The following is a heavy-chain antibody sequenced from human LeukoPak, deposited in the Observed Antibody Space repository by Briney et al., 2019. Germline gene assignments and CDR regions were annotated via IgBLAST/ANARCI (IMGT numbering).Heavy chain of an antibody. CDR3: ARTAETTVLRPYYYYMDV. V-gene: IGHV1-69*13. Sequence: SVKVSCKASGYTFTSYDINWVRQAPGQGLEWMGGIIPIFGTANYAQKFQGRVTITADESTSTAYMELSSLRSEDTAVYYCARTAETTVLRPYYYYMDVWGKGTTVTVSS. CDR2: IIPIFGTA. D-gene: IGHD4-17*01. J-gene: IGHJ6*03. CDR1: GYTFTSYD.